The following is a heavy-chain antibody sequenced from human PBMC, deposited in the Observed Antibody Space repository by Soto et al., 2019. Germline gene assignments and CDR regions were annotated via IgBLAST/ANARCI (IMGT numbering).Heavy chain of an antibody. CDR2: INTNGGST. CDR3: AKGFYDSSGNHPHWFDP. D-gene: IGHD3-22*01. V-gene: IGHV3-23*01. CDR1: GFTFSSYG. Sequence: GGSLRLSCAASGFTFSSYGMSWVRQAPGKGLEWVSAINTNGGSTFYADSVKGRFTISRDNSKNTLYLQMNSLRAEDTAVYYCAKGFYDSSGNHPHWFDPWGQGTLVTVSS. J-gene: IGHJ5*02.